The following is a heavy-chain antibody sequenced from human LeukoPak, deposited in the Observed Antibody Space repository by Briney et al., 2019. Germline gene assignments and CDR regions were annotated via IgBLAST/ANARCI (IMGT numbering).Heavy chain of an antibody. V-gene: IGHV4-34*01. CDR2: INHSGST. CDR3: ARAPLGYCSSTSCYSNYRYYFDY. D-gene: IGHD2-2*01. J-gene: IGHJ4*02. CDR1: GGSFSGYY. Sequence: SETLSLTCAVYGGSFSGYYWSWIRQPPGKGLEWIGEINHSGSTNYNPSLKSRVTISVDTSKNQFSLKLSSVTAADTAVYYYARAPLGYCSSTSCYSNYRYYFDYWGQGTLVTVSS.